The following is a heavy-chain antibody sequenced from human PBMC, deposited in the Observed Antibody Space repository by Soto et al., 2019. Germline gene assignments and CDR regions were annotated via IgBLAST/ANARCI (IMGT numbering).Heavy chain of an antibody. J-gene: IGHJ4*02. D-gene: IGHD1-26*01. Sequence: QVQLVESGGGLVQPGRSMRLSCAASGFTFSSYAMHWVRQAPGKGLEWVAVISYDGRNKYYADSVKGRFTISRDNSKNTLYLQMNSLRAEDTAVYYCARDWYSGSYLMLRFDYWGQGTLVTVSS. V-gene: IGHV3-30*04. CDR3: ARDWYSGSYLMLRFDY. CDR1: GFTFSSYA. CDR2: ISYDGRNK.